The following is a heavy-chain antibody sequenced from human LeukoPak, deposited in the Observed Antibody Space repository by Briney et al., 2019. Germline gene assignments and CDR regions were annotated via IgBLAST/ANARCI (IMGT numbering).Heavy chain of an antibody. V-gene: IGHV3-74*01. CDR3: ARGPNSNWSGLDF. D-gene: IGHD6-6*01. CDR2: ISPTGCTT. J-gene: IGHJ4*02. Sequence: GGSLRLSCTASGFSFSGHWMHWARQLPGKGLVWVSRISPTGCTTSYADSVKGRFTVSRDNAKNTLYLQVNNLRAEDTAVYYCARGPNSNWSGLDFWGQGTLLTVSS. CDR1: GFSFSGHW.